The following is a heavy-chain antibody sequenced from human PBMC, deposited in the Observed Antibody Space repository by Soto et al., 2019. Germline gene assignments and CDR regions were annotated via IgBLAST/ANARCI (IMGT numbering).Heavy chain of an antibody. V-gene: IGHV1-69*01. J-gene: IGHJ6*02. D-gene: IGHD3-10*01. CDR1: GGTFSSYA. Sequence: QVQLVQSGAEVKKPGSSVKVSCKASGGTFSSYAISWVRQAPGPGLEWMGGIMPIFGTANYAQKFQGRVTITADESTSTADMELSSLRSEDTAVYDCARGEVWCGELSGMDVWGQGTTVTVSS. CDR3: ARGEVWCGELSGMDV. CDR2: IMPIFGTA.